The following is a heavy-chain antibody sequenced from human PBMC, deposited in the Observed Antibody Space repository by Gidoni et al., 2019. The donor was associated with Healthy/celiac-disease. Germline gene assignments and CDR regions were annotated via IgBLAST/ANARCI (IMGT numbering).Heavy chain of an antibody. V-gene: IGHV3-21*01. CDR2: ISSSSSYI. J-gene: IGHJ3*02. Sequence: EVQLVESGGGLVKPGGSLRLYCAASGFTFRSYSMNWVRQAPGQGLEWVSSISSSSSYIYYADSVKGRFTISRDNAKNSLYLQMNSLRAEDTAVYYCARTRITMVQGLPDAFDIWGQGTMVTVSS. CDR3: ARTRITMVQGLPDAFDI. D-gene: IGHD3-10*01. CDR1: GFTFRSYS.